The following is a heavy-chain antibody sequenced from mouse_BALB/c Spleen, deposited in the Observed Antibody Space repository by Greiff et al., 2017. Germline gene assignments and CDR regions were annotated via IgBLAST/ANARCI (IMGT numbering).Heavy chain of an antibody. J-gene: IGHJ4*01. CDR1: GFTFSSYG. Sequence: EVNLVESGGGLVQPGGSLKLSCAASGFTFSSYGMSWVRQTPDKRLELVATINSNGGSTYYPDSVKGRFTISRDNAKNTLYLQMSSLKSEDTAMYYCARKFAGAMDYWGQGTSVTVSS. CDR2: INSNGGST. CDR3: ARKFAGAMDY. V-gene: IGHV5-6-3*01.